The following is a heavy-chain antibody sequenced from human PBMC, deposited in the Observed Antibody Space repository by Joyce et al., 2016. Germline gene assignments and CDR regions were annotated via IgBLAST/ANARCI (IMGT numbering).Heavy chain of an antibody. CDR1: GYTFTDYY. CDR3: ATVDYYYGSGTPRDYYYYMDV. V-gene: IGHV1-69-2*01. J-gene: IGHJ6*03. CDR2: FDPEDGET. D-gene: IGHD3-10*01. Sequence: EVQLVQSGAEVKKPGATVKISCKVSGYTFTDYYMHWVQQAPGKGLEWMGLFDPEDGETLYAEKFQGRVTITAGTSTDTVYMELSSLRSEDTAVYYCATVDYYYGSGTPRDYYYYMDVWGKGTTVTVSS.